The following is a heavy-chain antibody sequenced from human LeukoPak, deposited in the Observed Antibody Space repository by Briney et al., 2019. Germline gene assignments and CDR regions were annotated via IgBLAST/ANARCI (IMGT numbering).Heavy chain of an antibody. CDR2: IYYSGST. J-gene: IGHJ4*02. CDR3: ARGEVQLPYYFDY. Sequence: SETLSLTCTVSGGPISSYYWSWIRQPPGKGLEWIGYIYYSGSTNYNPSLKSRVAISVDTSKNQFSLKVSSVTAADTAVYYCARGEVQLPYYFDYWGQGTLVTVSS. CDR1: GGPISSYY. V-gene: IGHV4-59*01. D-gene: IGHD1-1*01.